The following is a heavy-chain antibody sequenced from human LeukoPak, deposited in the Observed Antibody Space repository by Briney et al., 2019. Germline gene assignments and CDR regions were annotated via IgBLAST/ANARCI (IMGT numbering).Heavy chain of an antibody. CDR1: GFTFSSYA. D-gene: IGHD5-18*01. Sequence: GGSLRLSCAASGFTFSSYAMSWVRQAPGKGLEWVSAISGSGGSTYYADSVKGRFTISRDNSKNSPYLQMNSLRTEDTALYYCAKDIGYSYGNLDYWGQGTLVTVSS. CDR2: ISGSGGST. J-gene: IGHJ4*02. CDR3: AKDIGYSYGNLDY. V-gene: IGHV3-23*01.